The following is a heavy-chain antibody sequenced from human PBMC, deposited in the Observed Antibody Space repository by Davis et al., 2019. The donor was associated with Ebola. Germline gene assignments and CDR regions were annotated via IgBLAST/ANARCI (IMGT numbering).Heavy chain of an antibody. CDR1: GFTFSVYS. V-gene: IGHV3-48*02. D-gene: IGHD5-12*01. Sequence: GESLKISCAAPGFTFSVYSMNWVRQAPGKGLEWVSYISSSSRTIYYADSVKGRFTISRDNAKNSLYLQMNSLRDEDTAVYYCARGGYSGYSSFDYWGQGTLVTVSS. CDR3: ARGGYSGYSSFDY. CDR2: ISSSSRTI. J-gene: IGHJ4*02.